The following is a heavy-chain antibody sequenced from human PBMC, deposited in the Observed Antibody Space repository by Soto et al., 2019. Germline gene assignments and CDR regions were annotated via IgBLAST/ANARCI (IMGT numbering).Heavy chain of an antibody. CDR2: IYYTGST. V-gene: IGHV4-39*01. D-gene: IGHD3-9*01. CDR3: ARHINRDARTGRHVRHFDY. CDR1: GDSFSGGSYY. Sequence: QLQLQESGPGLVKPSETLSLPCTVSGDSFSGGSYYWGWIGQPPGEGLEWIGSIYYTGSTYYNPSLKSRVTISVDTSNSQFSLKLSSVTAADTAVYYCARHINRDARTGRHVRHFDYWGQGTLVTVSS. J-gene: IGHJ4*02.